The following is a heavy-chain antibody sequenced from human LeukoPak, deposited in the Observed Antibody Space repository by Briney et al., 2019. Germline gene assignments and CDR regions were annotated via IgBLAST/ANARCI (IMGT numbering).Heavy chain of an antibody. J-gene: IGHJ6*03. V-gene: IGHV4-59*12. CDR2: IYYSGST. CDR3: ARDPYDSSGYYYYYYYMDV. Sequence: PSETLSLTCTVSGGSISSYYWSWIRQPPGKGLEWIGYIYYSGSTNYNPSLKSRVTISVDTSKNQFSLKPSSVTAADTAVYYCARDPYDSSGYYYYYYYMDVWGKGTTVTVSS. CDR1: GGSISSYY. D-gene: IGHD3-22*01.